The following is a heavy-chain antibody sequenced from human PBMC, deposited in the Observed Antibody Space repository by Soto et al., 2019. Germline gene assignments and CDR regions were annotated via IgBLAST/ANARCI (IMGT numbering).Heavy chain of an antibody. CDR3: ARVRSFCSSTSCYPTEIDY. CDR2: ISAYNGNT. V-gene: IGHV1-18*01. D-gene: IGHD2-2*01. Sequence: ASVKVSCKASGYTFTSYGISWVRQAPGQGLEWMGWISAYNGNTNYAQKLQGRVTMTTDTSTSTAYMELRSLRSDDTAVYYCARVRSFCSSTSCYPTEIDYWGQGTLVTVSS. CDR1: GYTFTSYG. J-gene: IGHJ4*02.